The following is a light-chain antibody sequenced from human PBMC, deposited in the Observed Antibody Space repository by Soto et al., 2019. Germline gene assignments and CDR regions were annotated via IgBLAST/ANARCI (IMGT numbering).Light chain of an antibody. CDR2: YDS. Sequence: SYELTQPPSVSVAPGKTARITCGGNNIGDKSVHWYQQKPGQAPVLVIYYDSDRPSGIPERFSGSNSGNTATLTISRVEAGDEADYYCQVWDSSSDHPVVFGGGTKRTVL. J-gene: IGLJ2*01. V-gene: IGLV3-21*04. CDR1: NIGDKS. CDR3: QVWDSSSDHPVV.